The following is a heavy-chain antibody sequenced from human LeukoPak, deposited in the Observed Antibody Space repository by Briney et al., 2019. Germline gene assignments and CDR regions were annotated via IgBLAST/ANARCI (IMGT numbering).Heavy chain of an antibody. D-gene: IGHD6-19*01. CDR1: GFTFDDYA. V-gene: IGHV3-9*01. CDR2: ISWNSGSI. Sequence: GRSLRLSCAASGFTFDDYAMHWVRQAPGKGLEWVSGISWNSGSIGYADSVKGRFTISRDNAKNSLYLQMNSLRAEDTALYYCAKDKGAGSSGWYPAFDIWGQGTMVTVSS. CDR3: AKDKGAGSSGWYPAFDI. J-gene: IGHJ3*02.